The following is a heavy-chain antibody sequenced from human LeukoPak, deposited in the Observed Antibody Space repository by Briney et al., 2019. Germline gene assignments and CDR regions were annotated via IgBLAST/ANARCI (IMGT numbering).Heavy chain of an antibody. J-gene: IGHJ4*02. Sequence: GESLKISCKGSGYRLTSYWIGWVRPLPGKGLEWMGIIYPGDSDTRFSPSFQGQVTISADKSINTAYLQWSSLKASDTAMYYCARGSIAGATRNYFDYWGQGTLVTVSS. CDR3: ARGSIAGATRNYFDY. V-gene: IGHV5-51*01. CDR2: IYPGDSDT. D-gene: IGHD1-7*01. CDR1: GYRLTSYW.